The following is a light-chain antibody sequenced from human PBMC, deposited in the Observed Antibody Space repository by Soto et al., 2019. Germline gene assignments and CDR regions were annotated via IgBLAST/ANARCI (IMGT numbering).Light chain of an antibody. CDR2: AAS. CDR1: QGISSY. Sequence: DIQLTQSPSFLSASVGDRVTITCRASQGISSYLAWYQQKPGKTPKLLIYAASTLQSGVPSRFSGSGSGTEFTLTTSSLQPEDFATYYCQQLNSYPKTFGQGTKGDIK. CDR3: QQLNSYPKT. V-gene: IGKV1-9*01. J-gene: IGKJ1*01.